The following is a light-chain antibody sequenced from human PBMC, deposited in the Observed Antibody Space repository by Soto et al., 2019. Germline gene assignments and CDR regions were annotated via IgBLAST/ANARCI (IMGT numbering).Light chain of an antibody. Sequence: QSALTQPASVSGSPGQSITISCTGTSIDVGGYDYVSWYQHHPGKAPKLMIYWVTNRPSGVSIRFSGSKSGNTASLTISGLQPEDEADYYCSSYIHRRTLVVFGGGTKLTVL. V-gene: IGLV2-14*01. CDR1: SIDVGGYDY. J-gene: IGLJ2*01. CDR3: SSYIHRRTLVV. CDR2: WVT.